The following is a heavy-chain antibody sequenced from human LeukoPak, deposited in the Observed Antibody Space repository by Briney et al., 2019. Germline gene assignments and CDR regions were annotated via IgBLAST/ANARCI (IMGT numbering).Heavy chain of an antibody. CDR2: ITTSRSII. J-gene: IGHJ3*02. D-gene: IGHD6-6*01. CDR3: AREGQLVQDALDI. Sequence: GGSLRLSCAASGFTFSNYNMNWVRQAPGKGLEGVSYITTSRSIIYYADSVKGRFTISRDNAKNSLYLQMNSLRVGDTAVYYCAREGQLVQDALDIWGQGTKVTVSA. CDR1: GFTFSNYN. V-gene: IGHV3-48*01.